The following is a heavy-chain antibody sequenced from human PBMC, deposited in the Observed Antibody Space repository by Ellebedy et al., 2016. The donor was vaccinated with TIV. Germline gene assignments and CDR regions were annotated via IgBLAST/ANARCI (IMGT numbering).Heavy chain of an antibody. V-gene: IGHV4-59*08. CDR2: IYNTGST. D-gene: IGHD3-10*01. CDR3: ATSIYGSGSYYL. J-gene: IGHJ4*02. CDR1: GGSISGYS. Sequence: SETLSLTCTVSGGSISGYSWSWIRQPPGKGLEWIGYIYNTGSTNYNPSLKSRVTMSADTSKNQFSLNLTSVTAADTAVYYCATSIYGSGSYYLWGQGTLVTVSS.